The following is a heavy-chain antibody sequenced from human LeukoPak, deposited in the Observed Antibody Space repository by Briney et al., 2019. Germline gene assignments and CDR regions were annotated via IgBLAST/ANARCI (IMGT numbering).Heavy chain of an antibody. V-gene: IGHV3-15*01. D-gene: IGHD3-10*01. CDR2: IKSKTDGGTT. Sequence: GGSLRLSCAASGFTFSNAWMSWVRQAPGKGLEWVGRIKSKTDGGTTDYAAPVKGRFTISKDDSKDTLYLQINSLKTEDTAVYYCTTVRSGSGPHPVYWGQGSLVTVSS. J-gene: IGHJ4*02. CDR1: GFTFSNAW. CDR3: TTVRSGSGPHPVY.